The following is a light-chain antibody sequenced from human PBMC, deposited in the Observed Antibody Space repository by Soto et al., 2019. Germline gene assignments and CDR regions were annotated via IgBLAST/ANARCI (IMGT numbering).Light chain of an antibody. CDR3: LQINSYPYT. CDR1: QGITTY. J-gene: IGKJ2*01. V-gene: IGKV1-9*01. Sequence: IQLTQSPSSLPASVGDRVTITCRASQGITTYLAWYQQKPGTAPKLLIYAASALQSGVPSRFSGSGSGTDFTLTISSLQPEDFATYYCLQINSYPYTFGQGTKLEIK. CDR2: AAS.